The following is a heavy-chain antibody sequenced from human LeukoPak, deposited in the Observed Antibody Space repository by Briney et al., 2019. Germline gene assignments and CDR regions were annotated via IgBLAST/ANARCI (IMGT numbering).Heavy chain of an antibody. CDR3: ARDKGIVVVPAATPFYYDSSGYPGY. Sequence: PGGSLRLSCAASGFTFSSYAMHWVRQAPGKGLEWVAVISYDGSNKYYADSVKGRFTISRDNSKNTLYLQMNSLRAEDTAVYYCARDKGIVVVPAATPFYYDSSGYPGYWGQGTLVTVSS. CDR1: GFTFSSYA. V-gene: IGHV3-30-3*01. D-gene: IGHD2-2*01. J-gene: IGHJ4*02. CDR2: ISYDGSNK.